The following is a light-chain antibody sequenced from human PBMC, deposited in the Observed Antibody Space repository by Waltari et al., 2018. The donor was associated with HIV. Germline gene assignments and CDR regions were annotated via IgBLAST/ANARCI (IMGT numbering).Light chain of an antibody. V-gene: IGLV3-21*02. Sequence: SYVLTQPPSVSVAPGQTARITCGGNNIGIKSVHWYQQKPGQAPVLAVYDDSDRPSGIPERFSGANSGNTATLTISRAEAGNEADYYCQVWDSSGDHPVFGGGTKLTVL. J-gene: IGLJ2*01. CDR1: NIGIKS. CDR3: QVWDSSGDHPV. CDR2: DDS.